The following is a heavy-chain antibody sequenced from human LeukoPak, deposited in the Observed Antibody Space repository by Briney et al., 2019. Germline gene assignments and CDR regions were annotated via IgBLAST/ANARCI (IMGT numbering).Heavy chain of an antibody. V-gene: IGHV3-30-3*01. D-gene: IGHD2-2*01. CDR3: ARPLGYCSSTSCQAFDY. J-gene: IGHJ4*02. CDR1: GFTFSSYA. CDR2: ISYDGSNK. Sequence: PGGSLRLPCAASGFTFSSYAMHWVRQAPGKGLEWVAVISYDGSNKYYADSVKGRFTISRDNSKNTLYLQMNSLRAEDTAVYYCARPLGYCSSTSCQAFDYWGQGTLVTVSS.